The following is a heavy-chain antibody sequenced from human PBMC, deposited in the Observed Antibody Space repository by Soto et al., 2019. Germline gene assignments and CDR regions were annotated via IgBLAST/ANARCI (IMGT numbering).Heavy chain of an antibody. CDR3: ARARLSGLYAFDF. CDR1: GVSITSGAYY. Sequence: SEPLSLTCTLSGVSITSGAYYWTWVRQHPGKGLEWIGYIYYNGNTYFSPSLKSRLTISIDTSKNQFSLKLSSVTAADTAMYYCARARLSGLYAFDFWGQGTVVTV. CDR2: IYYNGNT. D-gene: IGHD1-26*01. J-gene: IGHJ3*01. V-gene: IGHV4-31*03.